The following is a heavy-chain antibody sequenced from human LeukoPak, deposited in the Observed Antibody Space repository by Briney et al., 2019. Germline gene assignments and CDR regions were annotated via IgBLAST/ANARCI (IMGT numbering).Heavy chain of an antibody. CDR3: ARATLDN. Sequence: PGGSLRLSCAASGFTVSDNYISWVRQAPGKGLEWVSVIYSGGSTKYADSVKARSTISRDNSKNTVYLQMNSLRADDTAVYYCARATLDNWGQGTLVTVSS. CDR2: IYSGGST. J-gene: IGHJ4*02. V-gene: IGHV3-53*01. CDR1: GFTVSDNY.